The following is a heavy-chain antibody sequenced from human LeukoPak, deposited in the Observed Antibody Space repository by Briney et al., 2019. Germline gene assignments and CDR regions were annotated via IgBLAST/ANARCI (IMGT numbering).Heavy chain of an antibody. CDR2: ISYDGSNK. D-gene: IGHD4-17*01. V-gene: IGHV3-30-3*01. CDR1: GFTFSSYA. J-gene: IGHJ3*02. Sequence: PGRSLRLSCAASGFTFSSYAMHGVRQAPGKGLEGVAVISYDGSNKYYADSVKGRFTISRANSKNTLYLQMNSLRADETAVYYCARKDYGDYGAFDIWGQGTMVTVSS. CDR3: ARKDYGDYGAFDI.